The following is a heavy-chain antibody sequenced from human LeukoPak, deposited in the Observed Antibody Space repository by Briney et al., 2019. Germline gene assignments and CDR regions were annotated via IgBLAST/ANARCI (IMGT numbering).Heavy chain of an antibody. D-gene: IGHD1-1*01. CDR3: ARDPATGATQFYGGKSYYYSGLDV. V-gene: IGHV3-66*01. CDR2: IYSGGST. J-gene: IGHJ6*02. CDR1: GITVRANY. Sequence: GGSLRLPCTASGITVRANYMTWVRQAPGKGLECVSIIYSGGSTYYADSVKGRFTISRDTSKNTVFLQMMSLRVEDTAVYYCARDPATGATQFYGGKSYYYSGLDVWGQGTAVSVSS.